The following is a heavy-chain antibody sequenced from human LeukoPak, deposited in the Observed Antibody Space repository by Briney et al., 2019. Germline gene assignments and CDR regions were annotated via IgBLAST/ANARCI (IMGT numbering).Heavy chain of an antibody. CDR1: GFTFSSYA. CDR2: ISSSGSTI. Sequence: GGSLRLSCAASGFTFSSYAMSWVRQAPGKGLEWVSYISSSGSTIYYADSVKGRFTISRDNAKNSLYLQMNSLRAEDTALYYCAKDFELESGYGIDYWGQGTLVTVSS. D-gene: IGHD5-12*01. V-gene: IGHV3-48*04. J-gene: IGHJ4*02. CDR3: AKDFELESGYGIDY.